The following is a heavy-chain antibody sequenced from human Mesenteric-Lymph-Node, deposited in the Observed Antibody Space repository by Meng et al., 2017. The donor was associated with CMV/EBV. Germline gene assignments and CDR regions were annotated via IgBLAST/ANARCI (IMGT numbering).Heavy chain of an antibody. CDR3: VQVGLGGITHWDY. V-gene: IGHV3-21*01. Sequence: GESLKISCAASGFTVSSNYMSWVRQAPGKGLEWVSSISSSSSYIYYADSVKGRFTISRDNAKNSLYLQMNSLRAEDTAVYYCVQVGLGGITHWDYWGQGTLVTVSS. D-gene: IGHD3-16*01. CDR2: ISSSSSYI. CDR1: GFTVSSNY. J-gene: IGHJ4*02.